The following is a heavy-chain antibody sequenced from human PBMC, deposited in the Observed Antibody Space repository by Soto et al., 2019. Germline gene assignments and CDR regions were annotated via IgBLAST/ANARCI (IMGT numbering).Heavy chain of an antibody. V-gene: IGHV1-69*06. CDR3: ATIRVRGGPLRFED. J-gene: IGHJ4*01. CDR2: VLPITGST. Sequence: QVQLVQSGAEVKKPGSSVKVSCKTSGGLFSVFSFNWVRQAPGQGLEWMGGVLPITGSTDYAQKFQGSLTITAYISTSTIYMELSRLTSDDTANYYCATIRVRGGPLRFEDGGQGTLISVSS. D-gene: IGHD5-12*01. CDR1: GGLFSVFS.